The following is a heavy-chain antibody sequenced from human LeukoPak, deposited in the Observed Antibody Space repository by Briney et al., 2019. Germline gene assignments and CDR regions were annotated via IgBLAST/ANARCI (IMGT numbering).Heavy chain of an antibody. Sequence: SETLSLTCTVFGGSMNNYYWSWIRQAPGKGLEWIGYIFDSGSTNYNPSLRSRVTISVDTSKNQFSLKLSSVTAADTALYYCARYDYGDCWFDPWGQGTLVTVSS. V-gene: IGHV4-59*01. D-gene: IGHD4-17*01. CDR2: IFDSGST. CDR1: GGSMNNYY. J-gene: IGHJ5*02. CDR3: ARYDYGDCWFDP.